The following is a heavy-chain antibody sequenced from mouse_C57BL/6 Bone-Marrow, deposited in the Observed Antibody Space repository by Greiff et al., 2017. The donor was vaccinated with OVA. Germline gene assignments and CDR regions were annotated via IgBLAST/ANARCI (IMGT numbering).Heavy chain of an antibody. V-gene: IGHV1-61*01. CDR3: ARDPTVPSLYWYFDV. Sequence: VQLQQPGAELVRPGSSVKLSCKASGYTFTSYWMDWVKQRPGQGLEWIGNIYPSDSETNYNQKFKDKATLTVDKSSSTAYMQLNSLTSEDSAVYYCARDPTVPSLYWYFDVWGTGTTVTVSS. CDR2: IYPSDSET. D-gene: IGHD1-1*01. CDR1: GYTFTSYW. J-gene: IGHJ1*03.